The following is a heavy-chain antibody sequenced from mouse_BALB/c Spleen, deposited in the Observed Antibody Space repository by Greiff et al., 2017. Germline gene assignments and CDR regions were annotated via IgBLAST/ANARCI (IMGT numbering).Heavy chain of an antibody. V-gene: IGHV1-87*01. CDR2: IYPGDGDT. J-gene: IGHJ4*01. Sequence: VQLQQSGAELARPGASVKLSCKASGYTFTSYWMQWVKQRPGQGLEWIGAIYPGDGDTRYTQKFKGKATLTADKSSSTAYMQLSSLASEDSAVYYCMITRGVYDAMDYWGQGTSVTVSS. D-gene: IGHD2-4*01. CDR3: MITRGVYDAMDY. CDR1: GYTFTSYW.